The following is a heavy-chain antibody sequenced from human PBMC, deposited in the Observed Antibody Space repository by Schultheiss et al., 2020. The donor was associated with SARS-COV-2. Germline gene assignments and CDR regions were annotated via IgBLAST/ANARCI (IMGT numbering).Heavy chain of an antibody. J-gene: IGHJ6*02. Sequence: SETLSLTCTVSGGSISPYYWSWIRQPPGKGLEWIGYIYYSGSTNYNPSLKSRVTISVDTSKNQFSLKLSSVTAADTAVYYCARDPRRGMDVWGQGTTVTVSS. CDR3: ARDPRRGMDV. V-gene: IGHV4-59*01. CDR1: GGSISPYY. CDR2: IYYSGST.